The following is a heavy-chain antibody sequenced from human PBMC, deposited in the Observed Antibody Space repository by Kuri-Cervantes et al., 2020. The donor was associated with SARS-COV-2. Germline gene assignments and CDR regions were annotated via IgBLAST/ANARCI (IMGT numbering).Heavy chain of an antibody. CDR1: GFTFSSYA. CDR2: ISDSGGST. CDR3: SRDRGYSGTSSPVY. V-gene: IGHV3-23*01. D-gene: IGHD1-26*01. J-gene: IGHJ4*02. Sequence: GESLKISCAASGFTFSSYAMSWVRQAPGKGLEWVSAISDSGGSTYYADSVKGRFTISRDNAKKSLFLQMNSLRAEDTAIYYCSRDRGYSGTSSPVYWGQGTLVTVSS.